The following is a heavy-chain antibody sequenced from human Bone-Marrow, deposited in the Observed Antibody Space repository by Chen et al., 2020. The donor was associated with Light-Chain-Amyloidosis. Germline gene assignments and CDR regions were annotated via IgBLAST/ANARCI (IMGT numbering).Heavy chain of an antibody. CDR2: IYYSGNT. D-gene: IGHD4-17*01. Sequence: QLQLQESGPRLVKSSGTLSLTCTVSGGSIMSSSNFWGWLRQAPGKRLEWIGSIYYSGNTYMNSSLKNRVAMSVDTSNNQFSLRLNSVTAADTAVYFCARVVPPNYGANFNSWGQGTLVIVSS. CDR1: GGSIMSSSNF. V-gene: IGHV4-39*07. J-gene: IGHJ4*02. CDR3: ARVVPPNYGANFNS.